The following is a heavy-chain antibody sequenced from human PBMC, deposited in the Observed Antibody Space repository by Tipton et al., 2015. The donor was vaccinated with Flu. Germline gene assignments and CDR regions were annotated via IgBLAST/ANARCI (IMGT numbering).Heavy chain of an antibody. J-gene: IGHJ4*02. CDR2: INYSGST. V-gene: IGHV4-61*01. CDR3: ARGLGSFDFWSGSDY. D-gene: IGHD3-3*01. Sequence: TLSLTCTVSGGSVSSGNYYWSWIRQPPGKGLEWIGYINYSGSTNYNPSLKSRVTMSVDTSKNQFSLKLSSVTAADTAVYYCARGLGSFDFWSGSDYWGQGTLVTVSS. CDR1: GGSVSSGNYY.